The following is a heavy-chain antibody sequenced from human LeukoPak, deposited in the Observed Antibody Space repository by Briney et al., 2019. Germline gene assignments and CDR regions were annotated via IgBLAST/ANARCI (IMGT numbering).Heavy chain of an antibody. V-gene: IGHV3-23*01. CDR3: ARIPEYGDYVL. J-gene: IGHJ4*02. CDR2: ISGSGGST. CDR1: GFTFSSYA. D-gene: IGHD4-17*01. Sequence: GGSLRLSCAASGFTFSSYATSWVRQAPGKGLEWVSAISGSGGSTYYADSVKGRFTISRDNSKNTLYLQMNSLRSEDTAVYYCARIPEYGDYVLWGQGTLVTVSS.